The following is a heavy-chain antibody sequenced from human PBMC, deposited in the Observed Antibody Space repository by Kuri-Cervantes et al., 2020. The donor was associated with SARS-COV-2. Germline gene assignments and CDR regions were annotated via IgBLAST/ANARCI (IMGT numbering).Heavy chain of an antibody. D-gene: IGHD2-2*01. CDR2: VFYDGRT. J-gene: IGHJ6*03. CDR3: ASGRREIVVVPTDMGMDV. CDR1: GYSISSGHC. V-gene: IGHV4-38-2*02. Sequence: GSLRLSCSVSGYSISSGHCWGWIRQPPGKGLEWIGSVFYDGRTYYNPSLKSRVTISVDTSKNQFSLKLSSVTAADTAVYYCASGRREIVVVPTDMGMDVWGKGTTVTVSS.